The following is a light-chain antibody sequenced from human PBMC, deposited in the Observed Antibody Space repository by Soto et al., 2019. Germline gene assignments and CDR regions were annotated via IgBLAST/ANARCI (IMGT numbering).Light chain of an antibody. CDR3: SSFTSRHTYV. V-gene: IGLV2-14*01. CDR2: DVS. J-gene: IGLJ1*01. Sequence: QSALTQPASVSGSPGQSTTISCTGTSSNIGGYNYVSWYQQLPGEAPKLIIYDVSDRPPGVSTRFSGSKSGNTASLTISGLQAEDEGDYYCSSFTSRHTYVFGTGTKLTVL. CDR1: SSNIGGYNY.